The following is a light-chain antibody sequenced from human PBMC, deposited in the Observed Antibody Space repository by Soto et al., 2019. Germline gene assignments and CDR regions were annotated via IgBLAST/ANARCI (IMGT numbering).Light chain of an antibody. V-gene: IGLV3-1*01. J-gene: IGLJ2*01. Sequence: SYELTQPPSVSVSPGQTASITCSGDKLDNKYVCWYQQKAGRSPVLVIYQDTKRPSGIPERFFGSNSENTATLTISETQAKDEADYHCQAWDRSNVVFGGGTKLTVL. CDR2: QDT. CDR1: KLDNKY. CDR3: QAWDRSNVV.